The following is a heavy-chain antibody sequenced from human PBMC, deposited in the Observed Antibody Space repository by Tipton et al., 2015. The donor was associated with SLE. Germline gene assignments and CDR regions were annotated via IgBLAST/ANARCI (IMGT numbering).Heavy chain of an antibody. D-gene: IGHD5-18*01. V-gene: IGHV4-34*01. CDR1: GGSFSGYY. Sequence: TLSLTCAVYGGSFSGYYWSWIRPPPGKGLEWIGEINHSGSTNYNPSLKSRVTISVDTSKNQFSLKLSSVTAADTAVYYCARLDTGGGIWGQGTMVTVSS. CDR2: INHSGST. CDR3: ARLDTGGGI. J-gene: IGHJ3*02.